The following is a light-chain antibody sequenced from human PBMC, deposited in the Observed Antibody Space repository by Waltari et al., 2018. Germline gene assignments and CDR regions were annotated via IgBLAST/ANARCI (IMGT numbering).Light chain of an antibody. V-gene: IGLV8-61*01. CDR2: KGN. Sequence: QTVVPPEPALSVSPAGTVTLNCAFPSGSVSTTSYATWYQQTPGQPPRTLVYKGNSRSSGVPDRFSGSILGNKAALTITGAQADDESHYFCFFYMGSGIWVSGGGTKLTVL. CDR1: SGSVSTTSY. CDR3: FFYMGSGIWV. J-gene: IGLJ3*02.